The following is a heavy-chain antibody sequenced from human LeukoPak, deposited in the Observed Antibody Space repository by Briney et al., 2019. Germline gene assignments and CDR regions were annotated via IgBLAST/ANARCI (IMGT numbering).Heavy chain of an antibody. CDR2: INPKNGDT. J-gene: IGHJ4*02. V-gene: IGHV1-2*02. CDR3: ARDGRLRNGYDNFYI. D-gene: IGHD5-18*01. CDR1: GYTFSGFY. Sequence: GAPVKVSCKASGYTFSGFYINWVRQAPGQGLEWMGWINPKNGDTHYAQDFLGRVTMTRDTSISTAYMELSRLTSDDTAVYYCARDGRLRNGYDNFYIWGQGTLVTVSS.